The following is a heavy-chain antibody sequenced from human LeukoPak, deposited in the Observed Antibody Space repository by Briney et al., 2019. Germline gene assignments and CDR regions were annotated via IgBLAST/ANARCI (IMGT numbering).Heavy chain of an antibody. J-gene: IGHJ3*02. Sequence: VASVTVSCKASGYTFTSYDINWVRQATGQGLEWMGWINPNSGGTNYAQKFQGRVTMTRDTSISTVYMELSRLTSDDTAVYYCARSDYVWGSYRFLGSAFDIWGQGTMVTVSS. CDR1: GYTFTSYD. CDR2: INPNSGGT. V-gene: IGHV1-2*02. CDR3: ARSDYVWGSYRFLGSAFDI. D-gene: IGHD3-16*02.